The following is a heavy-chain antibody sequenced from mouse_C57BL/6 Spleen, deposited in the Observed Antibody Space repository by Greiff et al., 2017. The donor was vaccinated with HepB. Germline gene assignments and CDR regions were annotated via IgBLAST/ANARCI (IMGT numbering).Heavy chain of an antibody. CDR1: GYTFTSYW. CDR3: ARKDITTVVEYYFDY. J-gene: IGHJ2*01. Sequence: QVQLQQPGAELVMPGASVKLSCKASGYTFTSYWMHWVKQRPGQGLEWIGEIDPSDSYTNYNQKFKGKSTLTVDKSSSTAYMQLSSLTSEDSAVYYCARKDITTVVEYYFDYWGQGTTLTVSS. V-gene: IGHV1-69*01. D-gene: IGHD1-1*01. CDR2: IDPSDSYT.